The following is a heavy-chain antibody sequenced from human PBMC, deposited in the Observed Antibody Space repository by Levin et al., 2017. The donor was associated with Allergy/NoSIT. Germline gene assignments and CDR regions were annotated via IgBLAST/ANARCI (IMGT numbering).Heavy chain of an antibody. CDR2: INPNGGDS. CDR1: RYYFTDYY. CDR3: ARVFRPYSTTWYFDL. Sequence: GESLKISCKGYRYYFTDYYIHWLRQAPGQGLEWVGWINPNGGDSSFQENFQDRITMTSDTSLSTAYMELFRLRSDDTAVYYCARVFRPYSTTWYFDLWGRGTLVTVSS. D-gene: IGHD1-1*01. V-gene: IGHV1-2*02. J-gene: IGHJ2*01.